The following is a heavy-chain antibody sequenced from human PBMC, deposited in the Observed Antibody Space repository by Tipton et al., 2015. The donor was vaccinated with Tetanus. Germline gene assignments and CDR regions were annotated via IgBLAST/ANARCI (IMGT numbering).Heavy chain of an antibody. V-gene: IGHV5-51*01. D-gene: IGHD3-10*01. J-gene: IGHJ5*02. Sequence: VQLVQSGPEVKKPGESLKISCKVSGHNSRSYWVSWVRQMPGKGLEWMGIIYPGDSDATYNPSFQGQVTISADKSISTAYLQWPSLKPSDSAIYFCARLPKHYSASGSTWGQGTLVTVSS. CDR1: GHNSRSYW. CDR3: ARLPKHYSASGST. CDR2: IYPGDSDA.